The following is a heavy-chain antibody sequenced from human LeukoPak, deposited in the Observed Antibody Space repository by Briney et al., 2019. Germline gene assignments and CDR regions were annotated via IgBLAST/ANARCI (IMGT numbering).Heavy chain of an antibody. CDR1: GFRFSDYA. J-gene: IGHJ4*02. D-gene: IGHD2-15*01. CDR3: AKGCGGSCYSEFDY. CDR2: ISGSGGST. Sequence: GASLRLSCTASGFRFSDYAIHWVRQAPGKGLECVSGISGSGGSTYYADSVKGRFTISRDNSKNTLYLQMNSLRAEDTAIYYCAKGCGGSCYSEFDYWGQGTLVTVSS. V-gene: IGHV3-23*01.